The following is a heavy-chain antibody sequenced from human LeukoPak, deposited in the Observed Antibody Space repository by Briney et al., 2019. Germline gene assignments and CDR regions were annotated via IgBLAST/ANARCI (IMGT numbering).Heavy chain of an antibody. D-gene: IGHD2-15*01. V-gene: IGHV3-15*01. CDR3: TTDPATAFGY. J-gene: IGHJ4*02. CDR1: GFTFSNAW. CDR2: IKSKTAGGAT. Sequence: GGSLRLSCAASGFTFSNAWMSWVRQAPGKGREWVGRIKSKTAGGATDYAAPVKGRFTISRDDSKNTLYLQMNSLKTEDTAVYYCTTDPATAFGYWGQGTLVTVSS.